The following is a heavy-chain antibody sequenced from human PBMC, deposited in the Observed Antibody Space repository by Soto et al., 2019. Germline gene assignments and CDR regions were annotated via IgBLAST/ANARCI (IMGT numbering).Heavy chain of an antibody. CDR3: ARESRSALGTVEH. Sequence: SETLSLTCTVSGASISDYYWSWIRQPAGKGLKCIGRIYASGNTNYNPSLKSRVTMSVDTSKNQFSLTLNSVTAADTAVYYCARESRSALGTVEHWGRGTLVTVSS. D-gene: IGHD6-13*01. CDR2: IYASGNT. V-gene: IGHV4-4*07. J-gene: IGHJ4*02. CDR1: GASISDYY.